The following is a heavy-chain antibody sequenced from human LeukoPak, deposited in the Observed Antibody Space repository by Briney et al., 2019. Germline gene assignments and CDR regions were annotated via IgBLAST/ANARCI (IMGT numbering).Heavy chain of an antibody. CDR3: AKVQLRGSSWRTYYYYGMDV. CDR1: GFTFSSYG. V-gene: IGHV3-30*18. D-gene: IGHD6-13*01. CDR2: ISYDGSNK. Sequence: PGGSLRLSCAASGFTFSSYGMHWVRQAPGKGLEWVAVISYDGSNKYYADSVKGRFTISRDNSKNTLYLQMNSLRAEDTAVYYCAKVQLRGSSWRTYYYYGMDVWGQGTTVTVSS. J-gene: IGHJ6*02.